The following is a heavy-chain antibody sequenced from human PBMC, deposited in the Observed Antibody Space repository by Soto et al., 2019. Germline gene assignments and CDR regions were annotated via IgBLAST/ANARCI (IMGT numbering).Heavy chain of an antibody. CDR3: AKNGASSKTWYMWYYALDV. Sequence: PWGSLRLSCAASGFTVSDYAMTWVRQAPGKGLEWVSGISSSGGNTYYADSVKGRFTITRDNSKNTLSLQMDSLRAEDTAVYYCAKNGASSKTWYMWYYALDVWGQGTTVTVSS. CDR1: GFTVSDYA. CDR2: ISSSGGNT. V-gene: IGHV3-23*01. D-gene: IGHD6-13*01. J-gene: IGHJ6*02.